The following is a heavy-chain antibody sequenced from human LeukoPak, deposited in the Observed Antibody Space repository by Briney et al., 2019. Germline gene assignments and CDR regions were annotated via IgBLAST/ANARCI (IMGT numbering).Heavy chain of an antibody. J-gene: IGHJ6*02. CDR3: ARDSVVIAARNYGMDV. CDR1: GGTFSSYA. V-gene: IGHV1-69*13. D-gene: IGHD6-6*01. CDR2: IIPIFGTA. Sequence: GSSVKVSCKASGGTFSSYAISWVRQAPGQGLEWMGGIIPIFGTANYAQKFQGRVTITADESTSTAYMELSSLRSEDTAVYYCARDSVVIAARNYGMDVWGQGTTVTVSS.